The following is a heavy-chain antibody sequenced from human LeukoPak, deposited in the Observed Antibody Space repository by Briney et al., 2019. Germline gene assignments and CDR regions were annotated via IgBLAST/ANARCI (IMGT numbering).Heavy chain of an antibody. V-gene: IGHV4-34*01. CDR3: ARGDHYYDSSGTPIANWFDP. Sequence: KPSETLSLTCAVYGGSFSGYYWSWIRQPPVKGLEWIGEINHSGSTNYNPSLKSRVTISVDTSKNQFSLKLSSVTAADTAVYYCARGDHYYDSSGTPIANWFDPWGQGTLVTVSS. CDR2: INHSGST. D-gene: IGHD3-22*01. CDR1: GGSFSGYY. J-gene: IGHJ5*02.